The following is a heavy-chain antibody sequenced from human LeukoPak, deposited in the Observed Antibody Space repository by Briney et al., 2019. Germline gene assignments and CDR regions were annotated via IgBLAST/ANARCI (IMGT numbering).Heavy chain of an antibody. Sequence: PSETLSLTCAVYGGSFSGYYWSWIRQPPGKGLEWIGEINHSGSTNCNPSLKSRVTVSVDTSKKQFSPKLGSVTAADTAVYYCATYAVATTFSRWFDPWGQGTLVTVSS. J-gene: IGHJ5*02. V-gene: IGHV4-34*01. CDR3: ATYAVATTFSRWFDP. CDR2: INHSGST. D-gene: IGHD5-12*01. CDR1: GGSFSGYY.